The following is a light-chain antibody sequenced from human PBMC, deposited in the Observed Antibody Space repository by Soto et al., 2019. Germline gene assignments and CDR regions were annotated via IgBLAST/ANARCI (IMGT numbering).Light chain of an antibody. CDR1: QSVGNN. CDR2: ATS. J-gene: IGKJ4*01. V-gene: IGKV3-15*01. CDR3: QQYGDWPLT. Sequence: EIVLTQSPATLSVSPGERATLSCRASQSVGNNFAWYQQKPGQAPRLLIFATSTRATGVPARFSGSGSGTEFTLTISSLQSEDVAVYYCQQYGDWPLTCGGGAEVEIE.